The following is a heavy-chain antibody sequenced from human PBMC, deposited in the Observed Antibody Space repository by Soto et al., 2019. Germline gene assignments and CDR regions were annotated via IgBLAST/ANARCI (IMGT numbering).Heavy chain of an antibody. Sequence: ASLKVSCKASGYTFTIYGINWVRQAPGQGLEWLGWISPYNDDTKYAQRLQGRVTMTTDTSTRTAYMDIRGLRSDDTAIYYCARGGYYDSSGARNYHYYGMDVWGQGTTVTVSS. V-gene: IGHV1-18*01. CDR3: ARGGYYDSSGARNYHYYGMDV. CDR1: GYTFTIYG. CDR2: ISPYNDDT. D-gene: IGHD3-22*01. J-gene: IGHJ6*02.